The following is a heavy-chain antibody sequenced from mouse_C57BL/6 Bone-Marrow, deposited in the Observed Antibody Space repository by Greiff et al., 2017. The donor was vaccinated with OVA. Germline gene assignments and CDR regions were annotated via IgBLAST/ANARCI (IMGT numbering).Heavy chain of an antibody. J-gene: IGHJ1*03. D-gene: IGHD1-1*01. CDR2: INPNNGGT. CDR1: GYTFTDYN. Sequence: VQLQQSGPELVKPGASVKIPCKASGYTFTDYNMDWVKQSHGKSLEWIGDINPNNGGTIYNQKFKGKATLTVDKSSSTAYMELRSLTSEDTAVYYCARWGTTVVASGRFDVWGTGTTVTVSS. V-gene: IGHV1-18*01. CDR3: ARWGTTVVASGRFDV.